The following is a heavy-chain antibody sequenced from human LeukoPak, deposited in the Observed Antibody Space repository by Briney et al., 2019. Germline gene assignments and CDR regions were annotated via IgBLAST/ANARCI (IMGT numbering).Heavy chain of an antibody. CDR2: ISGSGGRT. J-gene: IGHJ6*03. CDR1: GFTFSSYA. CDR3: AKRGCSGTSCYVAYYYYMDV. Sequence: GGSLRLSCAASGFTFSSYAMSWVRQAPGKGLEWVSAISGSGGRTYYADSVKGRFTISRDNSKNTPYLQMNSLRAEDTAVYYCAKRGCSGTSCYVAYYYYMDVWGKGATVTVSS. D-gene: IGHD2-2*01. V-gene: IGHV3-23*01.